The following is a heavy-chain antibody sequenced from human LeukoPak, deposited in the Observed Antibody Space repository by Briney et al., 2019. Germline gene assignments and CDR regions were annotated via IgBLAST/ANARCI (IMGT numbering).Heavy chain of an antibody. CDR3: ARSGSGYMDA. Sequence: PSETLSLTCTVSGGSISSSSYYWGWIRQPPGKGLEWIGSIYYSGSTYYNPSLKSRVTISVDTSKNQFSLKLSSVTAADTAVYYCARSGSGYMDAWGKGTTVTVSS. J-gene: IGHJ6*03. V-gene: IGHV4-39*01. CDR1: GGSISSSSYY. D-gene: IGHD3-10*01. CDR2: IYYSGST.